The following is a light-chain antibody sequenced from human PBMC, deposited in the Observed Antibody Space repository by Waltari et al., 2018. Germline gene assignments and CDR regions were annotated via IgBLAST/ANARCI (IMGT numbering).Light chain of an antibody. J-gene: IGLJ2*01. CDR1: NGYIATNY. V-gene: IGLV6-57*02. Sequence: FMLTQPHSVSESPGKPVIISCTGSNGYIATNYFQGYQQRPGSAPLTVIYADDQRPSGVPDRFSGSIDSSSNSASLTISGLQTEDEGDYYCQSYDSTTVVFGGGTKLTVL. CDR3: QSYDSTTVV. CDR2: ADD.